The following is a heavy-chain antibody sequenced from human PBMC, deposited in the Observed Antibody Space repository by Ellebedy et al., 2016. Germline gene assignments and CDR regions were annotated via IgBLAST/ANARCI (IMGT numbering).Heavy chain of an antibody. CDR3: ARGGDGDYIGWRFDL. J-gene: IGHJ3*01. Sequence: GGSLRLXCAVSGFRFSNYWMTWVRQAPGKGLEWVANIKHDGSAKYYVDSVKGRFTMSRDNAKYSLYLQMNSLRAEDTAVYYCARGGDGDYIGWRFDLWGQGTMVTVSS. V-gene: IGHV3-7*01. D-gene: IGHD4-17*01. CDR1: GFRFSNYW. CDR2: IKHDGSAK.